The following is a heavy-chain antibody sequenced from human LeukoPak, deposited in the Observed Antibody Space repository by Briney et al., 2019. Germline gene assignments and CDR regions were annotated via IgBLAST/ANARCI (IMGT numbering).Heavy chain of an antibody. Sequence: PGGSLRLSCAASGITVNSTYISWVRQAPGKGLEWVAVISYDGSNKYYADSVKGRFTISRDNSKNTLYLQMNSLRAEDTAVYYCARDFGRIWGQGTMVTVSS. CDR3: ARDFGRI. CDR2: ISYDGSNK. J-gene: IGHJ3*02. CDR1: GITVNSTY. D-gene: IGHD3-3*01. V-gene: IGHV3-30*03.